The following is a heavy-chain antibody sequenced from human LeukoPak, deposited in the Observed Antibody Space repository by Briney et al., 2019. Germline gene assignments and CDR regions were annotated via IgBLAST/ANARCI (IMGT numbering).Heavy chain of an antibody. CDR2: ISQDGSEK. CDR3: ARAVGSSGCDY. V-gene: IGHV3-7*01. D-gene: IGHD6-19*01. J-gene: IGHJ4*02. Sequence: GGSLRLSCAASGFTFNNYWLTWVRQAPGKGLEWVAKISQDGSEKYYVDSVKGRFTISRDSGKNSLYLQMNSLRAEDTAVYYCARAVGSSGCDYWGQGTLVTISS. CDR1: GFTFNNYW.